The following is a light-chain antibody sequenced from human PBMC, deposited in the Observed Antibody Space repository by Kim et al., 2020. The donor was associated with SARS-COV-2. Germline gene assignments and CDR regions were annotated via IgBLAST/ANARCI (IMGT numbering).Light chain of an antibody. V-gene: IGLV3-1*01. J-gene: IGLJ2*01. CDR2: QDS. Sequence: SSRNRACITGTGEDLRNKYACWYQQTPGQSPVLFIYQDSKRPSGIPARFSGSNSWNTATLTISGTQAMDEADYYCQAWDSSTANVVFGGGTQLTVL. CDR3: QAWDSSTANVV. CDR1: DLRNKY.